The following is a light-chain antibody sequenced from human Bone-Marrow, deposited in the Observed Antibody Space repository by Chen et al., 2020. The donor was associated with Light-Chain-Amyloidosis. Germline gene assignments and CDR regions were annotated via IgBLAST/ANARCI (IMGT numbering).Light chain of an antibody. CDR2: SAY. J-gene: IGKJ3*01. Sequence: DIQMTQAPSSLSASVGDRVTITCRASQNMPNSLHWYEQKPGKAPNLLIHSAYRLQNGVPSRFSGSGTGTDFTLTISSLQPEDFATYHCQQSYTTPRITFGPGTKVDVK. CDR3: QQSYTTPRIT. CDR1: QNMPNS. V-gene: IGKV1-39*01.